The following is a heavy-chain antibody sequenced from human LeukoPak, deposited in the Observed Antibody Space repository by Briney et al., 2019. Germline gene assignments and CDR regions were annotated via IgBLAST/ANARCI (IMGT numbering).Heavy chain of an antibody. J-gene: IGHJ4*02. Sequence: PGGSLRLSCAASGFTFSNAWMSWVRQAPGKGLEWVGRIKSKTDGGTTDYAALVKGRFTISMDDSKNTLYLQMNSLKTEDTAVYYCTTNPQLVNYFDYWGQGTLVTASS. CDR2: IKSKTDGGTT. V-gene: IGHV3-15*01. CDR1: GFTFSNAW. CDR3: TTNPQLVNYFDY. D-gene: IGHD6-6*01.